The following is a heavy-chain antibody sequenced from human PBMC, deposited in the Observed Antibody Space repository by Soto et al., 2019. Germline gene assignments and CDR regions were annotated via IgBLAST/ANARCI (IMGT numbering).Heavy chain of an antibody. V-gene: IGHV1-18*01. CDR2: ISAYNGNT. D-gene: IGHD3-22*01. Sequence: ASVKVSCKASGYTFTSYGISWVRQAPGQGLEWMGWISAYNGNTNYAQKLQGRVTMTTDTSTSTAYMELRSLRSDDTAVYYCARVFPITMIVVAIPDYWGQGTLVTVSS. J-gene: IGHJ4*02. CDR1: GYTFTSYG. CDR3: ARVFPITMIVVAIPDY.